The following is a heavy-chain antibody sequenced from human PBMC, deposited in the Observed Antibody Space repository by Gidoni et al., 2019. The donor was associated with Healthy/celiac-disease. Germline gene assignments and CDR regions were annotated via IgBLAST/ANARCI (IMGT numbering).Heavy chain of an antibody. CDR3: ASEQQQLVSSI. CDR2: IYYSGST. CDR1: GGSISSSSYY. Sequence: QLQLQESGPGLVKPSETLSLTCPVSGGSISSSSYYWGWIRQPPGKGLEWIGSIYYSGSTYYNPSLKSRVTISVDTSKNQFSLKLSSVTAADTAVYYCASEQQQLVSSIWGQGTMVTVSS. D-gene: IGHD6-13*01. V-gene: IGHV4-39*07. J-gene: IGHJ3*02.